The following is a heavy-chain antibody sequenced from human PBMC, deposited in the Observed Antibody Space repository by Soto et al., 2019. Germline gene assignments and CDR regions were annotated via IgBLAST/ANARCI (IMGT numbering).Heavy chain of an antibody. J-gene: IGHJ1*01. V-gene: IGHV3-53*01. CDR1: GFTVSSNY. CDR3: ARDRVESGYPEYFQH. Sequence: EVQLVESGGGLIQPGGSLRLSCAASGFTVSSNYMSWVRQAPGKGLEWVSVLYSGGSTYYADSVKGRFTISRDNSKNTLYLQMNSLSAEDTAVYYCARDRVESGYPEYFQHWGQGTLVTVSS. D-gene: IGHD3-22*01. CDR2: LYSGGST.